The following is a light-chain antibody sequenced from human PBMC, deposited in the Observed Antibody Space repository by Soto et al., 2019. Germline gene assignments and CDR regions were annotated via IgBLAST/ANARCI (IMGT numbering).Light chain of an antibody. Sequence: IQMTQSPSSLSASVGDRVTLTCRANQDISTSLAWFQQKPGKAPKSLIYGASSLQTGVPSRFSGSGSGTDFSLTISSLQPEDFATYYCQQYDSYPITFGGGTRVEIK. CDR3: QQYDSYPIT. J-gene: IGKJ4*01. CDR1: QDISTS. V-gene: IGKV1-16*01. CDR2: GAS.